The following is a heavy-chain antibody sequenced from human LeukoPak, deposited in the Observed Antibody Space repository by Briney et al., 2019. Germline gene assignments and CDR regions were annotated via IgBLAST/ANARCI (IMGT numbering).Heavy chain of an antibody. Sequence: SVKVSCKASGGTFSSYAISWVRQAPGQGLEWMRGIIPIFGTANYAQKFQGRVTITADESTSTAYMELSSLRSEDTAVYYCARDRRRIQVSAGGPTDWYFDLWGRGTLVTVSS. CDR1: GGTFSSYA. CDR2: IIPIFGTA. V-gene: IGHV1-69*13. D-gene: IGHD5-18*01. J-gene: IGHJ2*01. CDR3: ARDRRRIQVSAGGPTDWYFDL.